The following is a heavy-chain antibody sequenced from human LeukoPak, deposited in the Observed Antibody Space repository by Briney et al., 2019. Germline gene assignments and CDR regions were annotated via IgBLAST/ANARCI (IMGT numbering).Heavy chain of an antibody. Sequence: TGGSLRLSCAASGFTFSSYAMSWVRQAPGEGLEWVSAISGSGGSTYYADSVKGRFIISRDNSKNTLYLQMNSLRAEDTAVYYCAKAHSSSWRYFDYWGQGTLVTVSS. D-gene: IGHD6-13*01. V-gene: IGHV3-23*01. J-gene: IGHJ4*02. CDR2: ISGSGGST. CDR3: AKAHSSSWRYFDY. CDR1: GFTFSSYA.